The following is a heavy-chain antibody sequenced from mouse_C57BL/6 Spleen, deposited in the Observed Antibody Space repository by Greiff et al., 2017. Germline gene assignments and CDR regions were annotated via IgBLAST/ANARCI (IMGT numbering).Heavy chain of an antibody. CDR2: ISGGGGNT. J-gene: IGHJ1*03. D-gene: IGHD2-1*01. Sequence: DVKLVESGGGLVKPGGSLKLSCAASGFTFSSYTMSWVRQTPEKRLEWVATISGGGGNTYYPDSVKGRFTISRDNAKNTLYLQMSSLRSEDTALYYCARHEGYGNYDWYFDVWGTGTTVTVSS. V-gene: IGHV5-9*01. CDR3: ARHEGYGNYDWYFDV. CDR1: GFTFSSYT.